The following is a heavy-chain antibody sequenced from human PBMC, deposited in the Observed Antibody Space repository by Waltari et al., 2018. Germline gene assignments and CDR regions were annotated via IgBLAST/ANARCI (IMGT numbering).Heavy chain of an antibody. V-gene: IGHV1-2*02. CDR3: ARETLPGNKIIDY. CDR2: INANTGDS. Sequence: QVQLVQSGAEVKEPGASVKVSCKTSGYTFTASYLHWVRQAPGQGLEWMAWINANTGDSKSAQTFQGRVTVTRDTSITTAYLELSGLRSDDTALYYCARETLPGNKIIDYWGQGTLVTVSS. CDR1: GYTFTASY. D-gene: IGHD1-1*01. J-gene: IGHJ4*02.